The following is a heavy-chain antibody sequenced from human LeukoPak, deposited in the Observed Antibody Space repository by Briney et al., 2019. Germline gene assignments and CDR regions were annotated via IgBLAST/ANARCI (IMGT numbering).Heavy chain of an antibody. CDR3: ARDWSDCSSTSCYTVNWFDP. Sequence: SETLSLTCTVSGGSISSYYSSWIRQPAGKGLEWIGRIYTSGSTNYNPSLKSRVTMSVDTSKNQFSLKLSSVTAADTAVYYCARDWSDCSSTSCYTVNWFDPWGQGTLVTVSS. J-gene: IGHJ5*02. CDR2: IYTSGST. CDR1: GGSISSYY. V-gene: IGHV4-4*07. D-gene: IGHD2-2*02.